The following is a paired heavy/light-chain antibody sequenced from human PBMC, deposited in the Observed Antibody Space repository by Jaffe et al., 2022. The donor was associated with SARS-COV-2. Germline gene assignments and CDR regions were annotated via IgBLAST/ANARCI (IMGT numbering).Light chain of an antibody. V-gene: IGKV4-1*01. J-gene: IGKJ1*01. Sequence: DFVMTQSPDSLAVSLGERATINCKSSQSVLYSANNKDYLAWYQQKPGQPPKLLIYWASTRESGVPDRFSGSGSGTDFTLTISSLQAEDVAVYYCQQYYSHRSFGQGTKVEIK. CDR3: QQYYSHRS. CDR2: WAS. CDR1: QSVLYSANNKDY.
Heavy chain of an antibody. D-gene: IGHD3-22*01. CDR1: GYTFTKYA. CDR2: IDTNTGSP. J-gene: IGHJ4*02. Sequence: QVRLVQSGSELKKPGASVKVSCKASGYTFTKYAMNWVRQAPGQGLQWMGWIDTNTGSPTYAPGFTGRFVFSLDTSVSTAYLQIRTLKAEDTAVYYCASGSMIVALGDGWGQGTLVTVSS. V-gene: IGHV7-4-1*02. CDR3: ASGSMIVALGDG.